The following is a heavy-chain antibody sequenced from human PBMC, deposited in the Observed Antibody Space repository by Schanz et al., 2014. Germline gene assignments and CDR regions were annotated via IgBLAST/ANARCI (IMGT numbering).Heavy chain of an antibody. CDR1: GDSISNSHW. Sequence: QVQLQESGPGLVKPSGTLSLTCTVSGDSISNSHWWNWVRQPPGKGLEWIGVIYYGGTTIYNPSLESRVTISIDKSKNQFSVRLTSVTAADTAVYYCAREIESSMIRGVIDWGQGTLVTVSS. V-gene: IGHV4-4*02. CDR3: AREIESSMIRGVID. J-gene: IGHJ4*02. CDR2: IYYGGTT. D-gene: IGHD3-10*01.